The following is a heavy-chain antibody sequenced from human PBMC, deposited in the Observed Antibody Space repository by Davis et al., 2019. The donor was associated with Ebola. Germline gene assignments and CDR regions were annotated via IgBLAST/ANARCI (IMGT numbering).Heavy chain of an antibody. CDR1: GFTFSSYG. CDR2: IWYDGSNK. J-gene: IGHJ4*02. V-gene: IGHV3-33*01. Sequence: GESLKISCAASGFTFSSYGMHWVRQAPGKGLEWVAVIWYDGSNKYYADSVRGRFTISRDNAKNSLYLQMNSLRAEDTAVYYCARDQRWELTFDYWGQGVLVTVSS. D-gene: IGHD3-10*01. CDR3: ARDQRWELTFDY.